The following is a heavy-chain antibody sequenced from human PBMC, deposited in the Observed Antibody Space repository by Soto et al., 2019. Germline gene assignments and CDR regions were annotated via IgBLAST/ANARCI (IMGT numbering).Heavy chain of an antibody. CDR1: CFCFSNVW. V-gene: IGHV3-15*07. CDR2: IKSKTDGGTT. Sequence: AGGFLRLSCAASCFCFSNVWLKWVRQAPGKELEKVGRIKSKTDGGTTDYAARVKDRFVISRDDSKNTLYLQMNSLKTEDSAVYYCTTDPFCSGTNCFEPSFFDYWGQGTLVTVSS. D-gene: IGHD2-2*01. CDR3: TTDPFCSGTNCFEPSFFDY. J-gene: IGHJ4*02.